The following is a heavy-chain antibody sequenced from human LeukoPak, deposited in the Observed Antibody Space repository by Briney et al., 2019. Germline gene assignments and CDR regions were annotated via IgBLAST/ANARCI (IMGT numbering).Heavy chain of an antibody. CDR1: GYSISSGYY. J-gene: IGHJ3*02. CDR2: IYHSGST. CDR3: AREGRGGAFDI. V-gene: IGHV4-38-2*02. D-gene: IGHD3-10*01. Sequence: SETLSLTCTVSGYSISSGYYWGWIRQPPGKGLEWIGSIYHSGSTYYNPSLKSRVTILVDTSKNQFSLKLSSVTAADTAVYYCAREGRGGAFDIWGQGTIVTVSS.